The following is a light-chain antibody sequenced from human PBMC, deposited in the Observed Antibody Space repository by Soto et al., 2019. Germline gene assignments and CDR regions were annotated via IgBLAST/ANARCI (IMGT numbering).Light chain of an antibody. Sequence: PGERATLSCWASESVSSSYLAWYQQRPGQAPRLLIYGTSSRASGIPDRFSGSGAGTDCTLTISRLEPEDFEVYYCQQYVSSSLTFGGGTKVDIK. V-gene: IGKV3-20*01. CDR1: ESVSSSY. CDR2: GTS. J-gene: IGKJ4*01. CDR3: QQYVSSSLT.